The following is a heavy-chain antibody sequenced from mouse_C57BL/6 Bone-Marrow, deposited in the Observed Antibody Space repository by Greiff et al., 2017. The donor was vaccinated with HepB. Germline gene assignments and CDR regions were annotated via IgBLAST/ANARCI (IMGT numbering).Heavy chain of an antibody. CDR2: ISYDGSN. V-gene: IGHV3-6*01. CDR3: ARDDDDYDFDY. CDR1: GYSITSGYY. Sequence: DVKLQESGPGLVKPSQSLSLTCSVTGYSITSGYYWNWIRQFPGNKLEWMGYISYDGSNNYNPSLKNRISITRDTSKNQFFLKLNSVTTEDTATYYCARDDDDYDFDYWGQGTTLTVSS. J-gene: IGHJ2*01. D-gene: IGHD2-4*01.